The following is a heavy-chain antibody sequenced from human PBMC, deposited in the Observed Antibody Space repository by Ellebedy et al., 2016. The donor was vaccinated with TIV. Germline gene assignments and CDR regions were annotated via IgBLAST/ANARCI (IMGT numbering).Heavy chain of an antibody. CDR1: GFTFSSYW. J-gene: IGHJ4*02. V-gene: IGHV3-74*01. CDR3: TASPTYYDFWSGYYGGGRFDY. CDR2: MNSDGSSQ. D-gene: IGHD3-3*01. Sequence: GESLKISCAASGFTFSSYWMHWVCHAPGKGLVWVSRMNSDGSSQSYADSVKGRFTISRDNAKNTLYLQMNSLRAEDTAVYYCTASPTYYDFWSGYYGGGRFDYWGQGTLVTVSS.